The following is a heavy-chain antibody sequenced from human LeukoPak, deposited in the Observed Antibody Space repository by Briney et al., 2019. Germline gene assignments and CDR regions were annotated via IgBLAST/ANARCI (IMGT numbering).Heavy chain of an antibody. CDR3: ASTYCSGGSCYWALEY. Sequence: SETLSLTCTVSGGSISSYYWSWLRQPPGKGLEWIGYIYYSGSTNYSPSLKSRVTISVDTSKNQFSLKLSSVTAADTAVYYCASTYCSGGSCYWALEYWGQGTLVTVSS. CDR1: GGSISSYY. D-gene: IGHD2-15*01. CDR2: IYYSGST. V-gene: IGHV4-59*08. J-gene: IGHJ4*02.